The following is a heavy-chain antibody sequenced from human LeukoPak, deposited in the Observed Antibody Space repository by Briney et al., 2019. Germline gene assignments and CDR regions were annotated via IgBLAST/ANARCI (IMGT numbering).Heavy chain of an antibody. CDR2: ISSSSSYI. J-gene: IGHJ4*02. D-gene: IGHD6-19*01. CDR3: LRGAGTGWRFDY. CDR1: GFTFTSYG. V-gene: IGHV3-21*01. Sequence: GGSLRLSCAASGFTFTSYGMTWVRQAQGKGLEWVSSISSSSSYIYYADSVKGRFTISRDNAKNSVYLQMNNLRGEDTAVYYCLRGAGTGWRFDYWGQGTLVTVSS.